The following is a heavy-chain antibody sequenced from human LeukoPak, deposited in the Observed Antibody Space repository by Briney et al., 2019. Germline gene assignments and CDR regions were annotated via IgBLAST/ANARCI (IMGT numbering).Heavy chain of an antibody. CDR3: AAFDFWSDYRG. CDR1: EFTFRTYW. Sequence: GGSLRLSCEASEFTFRTYWMHWVRQAPGKGLVWVSRINSDESSTNYADSVKGRFTISRDNAKNTLYLQMNSLRAEDTAVYYCAAFDFWSDYRGWGQGTLVTVSP. J-gene: IGHJ4*02. V-gene: IGHV3-74*01. CDR2: INSDESST. D-gene: IGHD3-3*01.